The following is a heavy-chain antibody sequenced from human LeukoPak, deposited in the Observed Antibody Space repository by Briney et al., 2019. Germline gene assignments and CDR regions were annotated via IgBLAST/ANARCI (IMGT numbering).Heavy chain of an antibody. D-gene: IGHD3-10*01. CDR1: GFSSSSSW. CDR2: IKEDESEK. Sequence: GGSLRLSCAASGFSSSSSWMSWVRQAPGKGLEWVANIKEDESEKYYVDSVKGRFTISRDNANNSLYLQMNSLRAEDTAVYYCARVDDSGGSYRPFHCWGQGTLVTVSS. CDR3: ARVDDSGGSYRPFHC. V-gene: IGHV3-7*03. J-gene: IGHJ4*02.